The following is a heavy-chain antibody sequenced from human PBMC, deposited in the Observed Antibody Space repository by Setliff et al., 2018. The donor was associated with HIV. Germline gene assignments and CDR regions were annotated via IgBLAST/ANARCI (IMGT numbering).Heavy chain of an antibody. CDR1: GGTFSSYA. Sequence: ASVKVSCKASGGTFSSYAMNWVRQAPGQGLEWMGWINTQTGSPTYAQAFTGRFVFSVDTSVTTTYLQISGLKADDTAVYYCARALYGEYGGDLNWLDPWGQGTLVTVSS. D-gene: IGHD4-17*01. CDR2: INTQTGSP. J-gene: IGHJ5*02. CDR3: ARALYGEYGGDLNWLDP. V-gene: IGHV7-4-1*02.